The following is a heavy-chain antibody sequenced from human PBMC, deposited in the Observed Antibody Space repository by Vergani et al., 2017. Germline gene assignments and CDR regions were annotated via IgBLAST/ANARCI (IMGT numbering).Heavy chain of an antibody. V-gene: IGHV1-2*02. CDR2: INPNSGGT. CDR3: ARGHSSSWYTGFDY. D-gene: IGHD6-13*01. J-gene: IGHJ4*02. CDR1: GYTFTGYY. Sequence: QVQLVQSGSELKKPGASVKVSCKASGYTFTGYYMHWVRQAPGQGLEWMGLINPNSGGTNYAQKFQGRVTMTRDTSISTAYMELSSLRSDDAAVYYCARGHSSSWYTGFDYWGQGTLVTVSS.